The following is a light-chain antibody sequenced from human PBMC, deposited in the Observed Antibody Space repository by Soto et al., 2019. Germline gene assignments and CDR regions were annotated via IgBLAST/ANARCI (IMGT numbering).Light chain of an antibody. CDR2: KAS. CDR3: QQYNSYWP. J-gene: IGKJ1*01. Sequence: DIQMTQSPSTLSASVGDRVTITCRSSQSISSWLAWYQQKPGKAPKLLIYKASSLESGVPSRFSGSGSGTEFTLTISSLQPDYFATYYCQQYNSYWPFGQGTKVEIK. CDR1: QSISSW. V-gene: IGKV1-5*03.